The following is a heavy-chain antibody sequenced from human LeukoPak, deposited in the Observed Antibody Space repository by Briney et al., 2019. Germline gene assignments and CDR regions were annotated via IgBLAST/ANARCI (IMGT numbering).Heavy chain of an antibody. J-gene: IGHJ3*02. CDR1: GFTFSTYS. V-gene: IGHV3-48*01. CDR3: ARDQGSSWYTDAFDI. Sequence: GGSLRLSCAASGFTFSTYSMNWVRQAPGKGLEWVSYISGSGNTIYYADSVKGRFTISRDNAKNSLYLQMNSLRAEDTAVYYCARDQGSSWYTDAFDIWGQGTMVTVSP. D-gene: IGHD6-13*01. CDR2: ISGSGNTI.